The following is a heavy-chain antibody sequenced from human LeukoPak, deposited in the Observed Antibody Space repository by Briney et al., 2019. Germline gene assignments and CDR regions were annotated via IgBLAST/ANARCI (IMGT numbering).Heavy chain of an antibody. CDR1: GFTFDDYT. J-gene: IGHJ4*02. Sequence: GALRLSCAASGFTFDDYTMHWVRQAPGKGLEWVSLISWDGGSTYYADSVKGRFTISRDNSKNSLYLQMNSLRTEDTALYYCAKDATRGYSYGYCFDYWGREPWSPSPQ. CDR3: AKDATRGYSYGYCFDY. CDR2: ISWDGGST. V-gene: IGHV3-43*01. D-gene: IGHD5-18*01.